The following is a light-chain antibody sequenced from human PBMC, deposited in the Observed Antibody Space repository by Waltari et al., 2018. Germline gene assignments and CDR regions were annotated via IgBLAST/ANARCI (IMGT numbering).Light chain of an antibody. CDR2: GAS. V-gene: IGKV3-15*01. J-gene: IGKJ1*01. Sequence: CRTSQSVSSTLAWHQERPCQAPRLRIYGASSRATDIPARFSGSGSGTEFTLTISSLQTEDFAVYYCLQYNHWPPWTFGQGTKVEVK. CDR1: QSVSST. CDR3: LQYNHWPPWT.